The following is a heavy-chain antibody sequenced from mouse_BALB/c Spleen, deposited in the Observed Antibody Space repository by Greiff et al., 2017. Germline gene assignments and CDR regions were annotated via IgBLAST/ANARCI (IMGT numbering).Heavy chain of an antibody. V-gene: IGHV14-3*02. J-gene: IGHJ3*01. CDR1: GFNIKDTY. Sequence: QRVESGAELVKPGASVKLSCTASGFNIKDTYMHWVKQRPEQGLEWIGRIDPANGNTKYDPKFQGKATITADTSSNTAYLQLSSLTSEDTAVYYCARWSSAYWGQGTLVTVSA. CDR3: ARWSSAY. CDR2: IDPANGNT.